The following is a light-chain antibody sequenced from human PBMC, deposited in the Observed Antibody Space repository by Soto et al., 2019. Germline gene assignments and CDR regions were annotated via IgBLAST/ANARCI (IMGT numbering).Light chain of an antibody. V-gene: IGLV2-14*01. CDR3: TSYNPGNAEGL. CDR1: SSDVGSYNY. CDR2: EVT. Sequence: QSALTQPASVSGSPGQSVTISCTGTSSDVGSYNYVSWYQQHPGRAPKLMIYEVTNRPSGVANRFSGSKSANTASLTISGRQPEDDADYYCTSYNPGNAEGLFGGGTKLTVL. J-gene: IGLJ2*01.